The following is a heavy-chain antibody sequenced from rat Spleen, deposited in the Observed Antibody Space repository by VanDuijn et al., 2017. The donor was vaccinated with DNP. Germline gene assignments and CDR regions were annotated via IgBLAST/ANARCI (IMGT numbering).Heavy chain of an antibody. CDR1: GFNFNDYW. Sequence: EVRLVESGGDLVQPGRSLKLSCAASGFNFNDYWMGWVRQAPGKGLEWIGEVNKDGSTTNYTTTLRDRFTISRDNAQNTLYLQMNNLGSEDTAIYYCARGLCDYWGQGVMVTVSS. CDR2: VNKDGSTT. V-gene: IGHV4-2*01. J-gene: IGHJ2*01. CDR3: ARGLCDY.